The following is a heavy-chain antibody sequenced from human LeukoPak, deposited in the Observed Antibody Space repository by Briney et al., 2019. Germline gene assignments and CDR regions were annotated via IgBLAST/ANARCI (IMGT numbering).Heavy chain of an antibody. Sequence: ASVKVSCKVSGYTLTELSMHWVRQAPGKGLEWMGGFDPEDGETIYAQKVQGRVTMTEDTSTDTAYMELSSLRSEDTAVYYCATWGADWGIHYGMDVWGQGTTVTVSS. D-gene: IGHD7-27*01. J-gene: IGHJ6*02. CDR1: GYTLTELS. CDR3: ATWGADWGIHYGMDV. V-gene: IGHV1-24*01. CDR2: FDPEDGET.